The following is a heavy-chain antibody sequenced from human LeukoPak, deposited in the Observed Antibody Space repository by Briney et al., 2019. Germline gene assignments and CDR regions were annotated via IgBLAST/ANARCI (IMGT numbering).Heavy chain of an antibody. CDR3: ARGGAYCGGDCYGVAFDI. CDR1: GGSISSYY. Sequence: SETLSLTCTVSGGSISSYYWSWIRQPAGKGLEWIGRIYTSGSTNYNPSLKSRVTMSVDTSKNQFSLKLSSVTAADTAVYYCARGGAYCGGDCYGVAFDIWGQGTMVTVSS. V-gene: IGHV4-4*07. D-gene: IGHD2-21*02. J-gene: IGHJ3*02. CDR2: IYTSGST.